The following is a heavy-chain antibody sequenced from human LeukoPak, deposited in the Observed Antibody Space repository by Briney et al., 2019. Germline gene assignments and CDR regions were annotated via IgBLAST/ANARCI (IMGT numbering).Heavy chain of an antibody. CDR2: ISYDGSNK. V-gene: IGHV3-30*03. Sequence: GGSLRLSCAASGFTFSSYGMHWVRQAPGKGLEWVAVISYDGSNKYYVDSVKGRFTISRDNSKNTLYLQMNSLRAEDTAVYYCARERLWFGELFYGMDVWGKGTTVTVSS. CDR3: ARERLWFGELFYGMDV. CDR1: GFTFSSYG. J-gene: IGHJ6*04. D-gene: IGHD3-10*01.